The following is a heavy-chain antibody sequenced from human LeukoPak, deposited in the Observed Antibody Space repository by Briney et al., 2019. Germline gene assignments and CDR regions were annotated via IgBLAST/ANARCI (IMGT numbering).Heavy chain of an antibody. V-gene: IGHV5-51*01. Sequence: GESLKISCKGSGYTFTNYWIGWVRQMPGKGLEWMGIINPVDSDAKYSPSFQGQVTISADKSISASYLQWSSLKASDTAMYYCARHGYSSAYYDYWGQGTLVTVSS. J-gene: IGHJ4*02. CDR1: GYTFTNYW. D-gene: IGHD3-22*01. CDR3: ARHGYSSAYYDY. CDR2: INPVDSDA.